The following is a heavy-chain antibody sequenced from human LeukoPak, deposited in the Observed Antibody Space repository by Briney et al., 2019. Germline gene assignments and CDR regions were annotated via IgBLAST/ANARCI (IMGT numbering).Heavy chain of an antibody. CDR3: AREVGGYSLTEDY. J-gene: IGHJ4*02. V-gene: IGHV3-48*04. CDR2: ISSSSSTI. Sequence: GGSLRLSCAASGFTFSSYSMNWVRQAPGKGLEWVSYISSSSSTIYYADSVKGRFTISRDNAKNSLYLQMNSLRAEDTAVYYCAREVGGYSLTEDYWGQGTLVTVSS. CDR1: GFTFSSYS. D-gene: IGHD5-18*01.